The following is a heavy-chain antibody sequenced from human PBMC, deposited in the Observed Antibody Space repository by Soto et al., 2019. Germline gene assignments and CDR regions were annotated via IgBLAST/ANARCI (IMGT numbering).Heavy chain of an antibody. CDR2: ISAVNHNT. Sequence: VEVKQSAAQVSEPGASEKVSCTAERHTFMYYLVTWVRQAPGHGLEFVGWISAVNHNTKHSQSVQDRVTSTSDTSTGTASMKLRGLRSGDTGRYCCIWWQARGPEYWGQGTLVTVSS. D-gene: IGHD2-15*01. J-gene: IGHJ4*02. V-gene: IGHV1-18*01. CDR3: IWWQARGPEY. CDR1: RHTFMYYL.